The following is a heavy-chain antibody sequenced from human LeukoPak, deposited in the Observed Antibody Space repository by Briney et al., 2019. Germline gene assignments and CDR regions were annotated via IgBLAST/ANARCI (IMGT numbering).Heavy chain of an antibody. CDR2: ISSSGSTI. Sequence: GALRLSCAASGFTFSSYEMNWVRQAPGKGLEWVSYISSSGSTIYYADSVKGRFTISRDNSKNTLYLQMNSLRAEDTAVYYCAKDPSGSSGWYYMDVWGKGTTVTISS. V-gene: IGHV3-48*03. J-gene: IGHJ6*03. D-gene: IGHD3-22*01. CDR1: GFTFSSYE. CDR3: AKDPSGSSGWYYMDV.